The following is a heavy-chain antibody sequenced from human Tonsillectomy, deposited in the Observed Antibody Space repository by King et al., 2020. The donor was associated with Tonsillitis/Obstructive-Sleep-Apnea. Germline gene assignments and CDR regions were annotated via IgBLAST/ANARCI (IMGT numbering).Heavy chain of an antibody. J-gene: IGHJ3*02. CDR3: ARSVITFGGVIVEVPYDAFDI. Sequence: QLQESGPGLVKPSETLSLTCTVSGGSVSSGSYYWSWIRQPPGKGLEWIGYIYYSGSTNYNPSLKSRVTISVDTSKNQFSLKLSSVTAADTAVYYCARSVITFGGVIVEVPYDAFDIWGQGTMVTVSS. CDR2: IYYSGST. V-gene: IGHV4-61*01. CDR1: GGSVSSGSYY. D-gene: IGHD3-16*02.